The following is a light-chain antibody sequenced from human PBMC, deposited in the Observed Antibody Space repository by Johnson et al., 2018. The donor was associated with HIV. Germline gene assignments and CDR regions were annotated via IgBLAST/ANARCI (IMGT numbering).Light chain of an antibody. CDR1: SSNIGNNY. CDR2: DNN. J-gene: IGLJ1*01. Sequence: QSVLTQPPSVSAAPGQKVTISCSGSSSNIGNNYVSWYQQLPGTAPKLLIYDNNKRPSGIPDRFSGSKSGTSATLGITGLQTGDEADYYCGKWDSSLAGGLYLFGPGTKVTGL. V-gene: IGLV1-51*01. CDR3: GKWDSSLAGGLYL.